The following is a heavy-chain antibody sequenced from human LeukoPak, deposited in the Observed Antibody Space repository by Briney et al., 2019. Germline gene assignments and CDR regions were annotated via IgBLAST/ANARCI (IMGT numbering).Heavy chain of an antibody. Sequence: ASVKVSCKASGGTLSSYAISWVRQAPGQGLEWMGGIIPIFGKANYAQNFLGRVTITADESTSTAYMELSSLRSEDTAVYYCARDVPIGNKRYFYYYMGVWGKGTTVTVSS. J-gene: IGHJ6*03. CDR3: ARDVPIGNKRYFYYYMGV. CDR1: GGTLSSYA. D-gene: IGHD4-23*01. V-gene: IGHV1-69*13. CDR2: IIPIFGKA.